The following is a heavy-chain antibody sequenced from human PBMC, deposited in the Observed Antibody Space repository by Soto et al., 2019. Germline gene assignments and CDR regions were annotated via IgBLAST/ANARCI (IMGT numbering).Heavy chain of an antibody. D-gene: IGHD5-12*01. V-gene: IGHV4-31*03. CDR1: GGSISSGGYY. CDR3: ARVSGYDYGWFDP. Sequence: PSETLSLTCTVSGGSISSGGYYWSWIRQHPGKGLEWIGYIYYSGSTYYNPSLKSRVTISVDTSKNQFSLKLSSVTAADTAVYYCARVSGYDYGWFDPWGQGTLVTVSS. J-gene: IGHJ5*02. CDR2: IYYSGST.